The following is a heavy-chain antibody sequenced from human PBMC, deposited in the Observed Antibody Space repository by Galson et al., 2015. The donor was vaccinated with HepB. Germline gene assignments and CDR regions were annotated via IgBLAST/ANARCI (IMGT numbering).Heavy chain of an antibody. J-gene: IGHJ3*02. CDR2: ISRNGGST. CDR3: VKDTYYDTDLVAFDI. CDR1: GFTFSSYA. Sequence: LRLSCAASGFTFSSYAMHWVRQAPGKGLEYVSAISRNGGSTYYADSVKGRFTISRDNSKNTLYLQMSSLRAEDTAVYYCVKDTYYDTDLVAFDIWGQGTMVTVSS. D-gene: IGHD3-22*01. V-gene: IGHV3-64D*06.